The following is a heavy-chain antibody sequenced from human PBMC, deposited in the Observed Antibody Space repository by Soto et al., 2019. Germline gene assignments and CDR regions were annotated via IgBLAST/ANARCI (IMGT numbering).Heavy chain of an antibody. D-gene: IGHD4-17*01. CDR3: ARESGGTTATLDYYYFYMDV. Sequence: QVQLVQSGAEVKKPGASVKVSCKASGYAFSQFYIHWMRQAPGQVLEWMGWINPNSGRTKFAQTFEGWVTMHRDTSIKTVYMELSGPKSDATAVYYCARESGGTTATLDYYYFYMDVWGKGTTVTVSS. J-gene: IGHJ6*03. CDR1: GYAFSQFY. CDR2: INPNSGRT. V-gene: IGHV1-2*04.